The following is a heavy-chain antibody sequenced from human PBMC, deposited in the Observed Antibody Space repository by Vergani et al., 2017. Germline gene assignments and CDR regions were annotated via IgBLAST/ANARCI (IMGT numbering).Heavy chain of an antibody. V-gene: IGHV3-33*01. CDR3: ASTSGSRAPFDY. J-gene: IGHJ4*02. D-gene: IGHD1-26*01. Sequence: QVQLVESGGGVVQPGRSLRLSCVASGFAFRTYGMHWVRQAPGKGLEWVAIIWYDGSNTYYADSVKGRFTISRDNSKNTLYLQMNSLRAEDTAVYYCASTSGSRAPFDYWGQGTLVTVSS. CDR1: GFAFRTYG. CDR2: IWYDGSNT.